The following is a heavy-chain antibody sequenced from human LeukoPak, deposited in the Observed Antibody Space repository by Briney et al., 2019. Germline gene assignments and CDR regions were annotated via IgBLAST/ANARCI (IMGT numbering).Heavy chain of an antibody. CDR2: INAGNGNT. CDR1: GYTFTSYA. J-gene: IGHJ4*02. CDR3: AREAAAGTGPYIFDY. Sequence: ASVKVSCKASGYTFTSYAMHWVRQAPGQRLEWKGWINAGNGNTKYSQKFQGRVTITRDTSASTAYMELSSLRSEDTAVYYCAREAAAGTGPYIFDYWGQGTLVTVSS. V-gene: IGHV1-3*01. D-gene: IGHD6-13*01.